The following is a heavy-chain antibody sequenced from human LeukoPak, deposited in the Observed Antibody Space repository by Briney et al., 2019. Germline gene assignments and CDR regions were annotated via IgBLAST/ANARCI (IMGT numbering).Heavy chain of an antibody. CDR2: IYYSGST. CDR3: ASPGTYYYGSEPPDAFDI. V-gene: IGHV4-39*07. J-gene: IGHJ3*02. D-gene: IGHD3-10*01. CDR1: GGSIGSSSYY. Sequence: SETLSLTCTVSGGSIGSSSYYWGWIRQPPGKGLEWIGSIYYSGSTYYNPSLKSRVTISVDTSKNQFSLKLSSVTAADTAVYYCASPGTYYYGSEPPDAFDIWGQGTMVTVSS.